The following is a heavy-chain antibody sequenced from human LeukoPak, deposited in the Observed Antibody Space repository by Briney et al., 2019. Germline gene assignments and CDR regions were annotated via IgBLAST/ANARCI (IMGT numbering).Heavy chain of an antibody. V-gene: IGHV1-46*01. D-gene: IGHD3-3*01. Sequence: VASVKVSCEASGYTFTSYYMHWVRQAPGQGLEWMGIINPSGGSTSYAQKFQGRVTMTRDTSTSTVYMELSSLRSEDTAVYYCAREKIFGVVILSGASYYYYYGMDVWGQGTTVTVSS. CDR2: INPSGGST. CDR1: GYTFTSYY. J-gene: IGHJ6*02. CDR3: AREKIFGVVILSGASYYYYYGMDV.